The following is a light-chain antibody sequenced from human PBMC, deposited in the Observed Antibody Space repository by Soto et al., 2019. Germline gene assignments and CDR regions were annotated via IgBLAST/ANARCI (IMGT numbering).Light chain of an antibody. Sequence: QSVLTQPASVSGSPGQSITISCTGTSSDVGGYNYVSWYQQHPGKAPKLIIYDVSHRPSGVSNRFSGSKSGDTASLTISGLQADDVVNYYATSDICTSSLHVFLTVSKVT. J-gene: IGLJ1*01. CDR1: SSDVGGYNY. V-gene: IGLV2-14*01. CDR2: DVS. CDR3: TSDICTSSLHV.